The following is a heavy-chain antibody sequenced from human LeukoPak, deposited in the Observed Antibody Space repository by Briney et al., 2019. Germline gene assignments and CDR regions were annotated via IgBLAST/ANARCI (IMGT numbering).Heavy chain of an antibody. J-gene: IGHJ5*02. Sequence: ASVKVSCKASGGTFSSYAISWVRQAPGQGLEWMGWISAYNGNTNYAQKLQGRVTMTTDTSTSTAYMELRSLRSDDTAVYYCARDRSTTGWFDPWGQGTLVTVSS. CDR1: GGTFSSYA. CDR2: ISAYNGNT. D-gene: IGHD4-17*01. CDR3: ARDRSTTGWFDP. V-gene: IGHV1-18*01.